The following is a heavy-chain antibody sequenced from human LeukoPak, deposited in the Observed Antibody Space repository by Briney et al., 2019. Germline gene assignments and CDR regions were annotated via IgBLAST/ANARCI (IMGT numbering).Heavy chain of an antibody. V-gene: IGHV4-59*01. D-gene: IGHD5-12*01. CDR2: IYYSGST. Sequence: SETLSLTCTVSGGSISSYYWSWIRQPPGKGLEWIGYIYYSGSTNYNPSLKSRVTISVDTSKNQFSLKLSSVTAADTAVYYCARQGYSRVFDYWGQGTLVTVSS. CDR3: ARQGYSRVFDY. CDR1: GGSISSYY. J-gene: IGHJ4*02.